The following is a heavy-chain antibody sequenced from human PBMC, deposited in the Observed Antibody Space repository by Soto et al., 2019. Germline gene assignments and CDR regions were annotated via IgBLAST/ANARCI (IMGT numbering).Heavy chain of an antibody. CDR1: VDSVSSNSAA. D-gene: IGHD4-17*01. V-gene: IGHV6-1*01. Sequence: SQTLSLTCAISVDSVSSNSAAWDLISQSPSRGLEWLGRTYYRSKLYNEYAVSVKSRIIINPDTSKNQFSLHLNSLTPPDTDVYYGDREGEYIAYGLSGWGQGTLVTVSS. J-gene: IGHJ1*01. CDR2: TYYRSKLYN. CDR3: DREGEYIAYGLSG.